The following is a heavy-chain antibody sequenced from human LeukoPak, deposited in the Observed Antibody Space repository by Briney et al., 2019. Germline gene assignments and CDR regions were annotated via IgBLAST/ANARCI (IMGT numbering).Heavy chain of an antibody. CDR2: IYYSGST. CDR1: VGSISSYY. D-gene: IGHD5-12*01. CDR3: ARERATREFDL. Sequence: NPSETLSLTCTVAVGSISSYYWSWLREPPGKGLEWVGYIYYSGSTNYNPSLKSRVTISVDTSKNQFSLKLSSVTAADTAVYYCARERATREFDLWGQGTLVTVSS. V-gene: IGHV4-59*01. J-gene: IGHJ5*02.